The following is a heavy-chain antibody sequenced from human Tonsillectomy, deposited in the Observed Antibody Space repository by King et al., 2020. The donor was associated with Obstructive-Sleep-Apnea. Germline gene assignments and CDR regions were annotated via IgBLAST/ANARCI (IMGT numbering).Heavy chain of an antibody. CDR3: ARGGDYGDYADY. CDR1: GFTFSDYY. V-gene: IGHV3-11*01. Sequence: VQLVESGGGLVKPGGSLRLSCAASGFTFSDYYMHWIRQAPGKGLEWLSYIRGSHGAIYYADSVKGRFTISRDNAKNSLYLQLNSLRAEDTAVYFCARGGDYGDYADYWGQGTLVTVSS. CDR2: IRGSHGAI. D-gene: IGHD4-17*01. J-gene: IGHJ4*02.